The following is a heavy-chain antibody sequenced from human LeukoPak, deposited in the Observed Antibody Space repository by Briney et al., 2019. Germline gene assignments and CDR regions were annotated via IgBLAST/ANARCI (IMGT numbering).Heavy chain of an antibody. CDR1: GFTFSNFG. Sequence: GGSLRLSCAASGFTFSNFGLHWVRQAPGKGLGWVAVISCDGSKIYYADSVKGRFTISRDNSKNTLYLQMNSLRAEDTAVYYCAKDPGSSWYGYYFDYWGQGTQVTVSS. CDR3: AKDPGSSWYGYYFDY. J-gene: IGHJ4*02. D-gene: IGHD6-13*01. CDR2: ISCDGSKI. V-gene: IGHV3-30*18.